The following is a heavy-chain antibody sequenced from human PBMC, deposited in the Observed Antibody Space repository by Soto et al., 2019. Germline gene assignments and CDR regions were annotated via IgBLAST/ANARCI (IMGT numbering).Heavy chain of an antibody. CDR2: IITILGVP. CDR3: AREIVLPAGLDD. D-gene: IGHD2-2*01. Sequence: QVQLVQSGAEVKKPGSSVKVSCKASGGTFSSYIISWVRQAPGQGLEWMGRIITILGVPNYAREFQGRVTITADESMSTAYMELSSLRPEDTAVYYCAREIVLPAGLDDWGQGTLVTVSS. J-gene: IGHJ4*02. V-gene: IGHV1-69*08. CDR1: GGTFSSYI.